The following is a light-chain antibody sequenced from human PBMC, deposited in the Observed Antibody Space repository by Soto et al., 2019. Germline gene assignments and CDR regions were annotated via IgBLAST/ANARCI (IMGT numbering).Light chain of an antibody. Sequence: DIQMTQSPSSLSASVGDRVTIYCRASQAISNYVAWFKQKPGQAPKSLMFATSTLQGGVPSRFRGSGSQTDFTLTITTVQPEDFATYFCQQYHSLPFTFGPGTK. J-gene: IGKJ3*01. CDR3: QQYHSLPFT. V-gene: IGKV1-16*01. CDR2: ATS. CDR1: QAISNY.